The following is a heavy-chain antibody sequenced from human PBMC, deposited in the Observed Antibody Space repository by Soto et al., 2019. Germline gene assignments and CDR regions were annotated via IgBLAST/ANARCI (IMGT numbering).Heavy chain of an antibody. V-gene: IGHV1-18*04. CDR1: GYTFNSHG. Sequence: QVHLVQPGGEVKKPGTSVKVSCKASGYTFNSHGISWVRQAPGQGLEWMGWINTYSGKTNYAQKFQGRVTMTTTTPTNTTYLELRSLRSGDTAVYYCARGPGGATKPYYYYAMDVWGQGTPITVSS. CDR3: ARGPGGATKPYYYYAMDV. J-gene: IGHJ6*01. D-gene: IGHD1-26*01. CDR2: INTYSGKT.